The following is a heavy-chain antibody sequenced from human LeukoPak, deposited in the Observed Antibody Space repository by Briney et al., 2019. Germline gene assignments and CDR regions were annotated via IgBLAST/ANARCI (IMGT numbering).Heavy chain of an antibody. J-gene: IGHJ4*02. CDR1: GFTFSDYY. CDR3: AKVFQHRYDFWSGYLDY. Sequence: GGSLRLSCAASGFTFSDYYMSWVRQAPGKGLEWVSAISGSGGSTYYADSVKGRFTISRDNSKNTLYLQMNSLRAEDTAVYYCAKVFQHRYDFWSGYLDYWGQGTLVTISS. D-gene: IGHD3-3*01. V-gene: IGHV3-23*01. CDR2: ISGSGGST.